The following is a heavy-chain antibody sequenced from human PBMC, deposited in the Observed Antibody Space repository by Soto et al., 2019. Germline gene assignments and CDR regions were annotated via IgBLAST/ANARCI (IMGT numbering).Heavy chain of an antibody. CDR1: GFTFSSYG. Sequence: GGSLRLSCAASGFTFSSYGMHWVRQAPGKGLEWVAVIWYDGSNKYYADSVKGRFTISRDNSKNTLYLQMNSLRAEDTAVYYCARETDYYDSSGYIDYWGQGTLVTVSS. D-gene: IGHD3-22*01. CDR3: ARETDYYDSSGYIDY. V-gene: IGHV3-33*01. J-gene: IGHJ4*02. CDR2: IWYDGSNK.